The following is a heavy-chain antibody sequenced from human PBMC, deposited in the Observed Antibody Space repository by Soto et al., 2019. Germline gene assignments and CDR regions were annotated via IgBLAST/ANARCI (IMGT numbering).Heavy chain of an antibody. CDR1: GYTFTSYG. CDR2: ISAYNGNT. Sequence: QVQLVQSGVEVEKPGASVKVSCKASGYTFTSYGVSWVRQAPGQGLEWMGWISAYNGNTNSAQKLQGRGTMTTDTTKSTAYTELRSLSSDDTAVYYCQRDVPTVTTGVPDYWGQGTLVTVSS. V-gene: IGHV1-18*01. J-gene: IGHJ4*02. CDR3: QRDVPTVTTGVPDY. D-gene: IGHD4-17*01.